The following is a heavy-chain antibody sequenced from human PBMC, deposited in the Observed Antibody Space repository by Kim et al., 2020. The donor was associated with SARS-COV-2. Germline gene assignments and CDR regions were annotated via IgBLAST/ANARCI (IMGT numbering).Heavy chain of an antibody. J-gene: IGHJ5*02. CDR3: AKDRGPVIPAASMGFDP. CDR2: ISWDGGST. V-gene: IGHV3-43*01. D-gene: IGHD2-2*01. Sequence: GGSLRLSCAASGFTFDDYTMHWVRQAPGKGLEWVSLISWDGGSTYYADSVKGRFTISRDNSKNSLYLQMNSLRTEDTALFYCAKDRGPVIPAASMGFDPWGQGTLVTVSS. CDR1: GFTFDDYT.